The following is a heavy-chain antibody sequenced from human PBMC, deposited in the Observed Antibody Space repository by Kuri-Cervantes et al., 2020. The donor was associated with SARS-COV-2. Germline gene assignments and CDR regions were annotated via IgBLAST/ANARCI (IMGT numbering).Heavy chain of an antibody. J-gene: IGHJ5*02. Sequence: ETLSLTCAASGFTFSSYWMSWVRQAPGKGLEWVANIKQDGSEKYYVDSVKGRFTISKDNAKNSLYLQMNSLRAEDTAVYYCAKSVPVWQQLPYNWFDPWGQGALVTVSS. CDR3: AKSVPVWQQLPYNWFDP. D-gene: IGHD6-13*01. V-gene: IGHV3-7*01. CDR1: GFTFSSYW. CDR2: IKQDGSEK.